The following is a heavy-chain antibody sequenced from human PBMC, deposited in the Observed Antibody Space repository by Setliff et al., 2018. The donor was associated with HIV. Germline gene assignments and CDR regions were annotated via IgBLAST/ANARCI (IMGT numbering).Heavy chain of an antibody. CDR3: ARDPLWMRAFDI. D-gene: IGHD2-21*01. J-gene: IGHJ3*02. V-gene: IGHV4-39*02. CDR1: GGSISRSYYY. CDR2: IYYSGSP. Sequence: ASETLSLTCTVSGGSISRSYYYWGWIRQPPGEGLEWIGSIYYSGSPYYNPSLKSRVTISVDTSKNQFSLKLSSVTAADTAVYYCARDPLWMRAFDIWGQGTMVTVSS.